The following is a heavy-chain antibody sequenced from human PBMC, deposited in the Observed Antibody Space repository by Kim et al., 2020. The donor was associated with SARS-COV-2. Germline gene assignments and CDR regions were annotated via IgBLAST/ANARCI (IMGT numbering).Heavy chain of an antibody. Sequence: GGSLRLSCAASGFTFSSYGMHWVRQAPGKGLEWVAVISYDGSNKYYADSVKGRFTISRDNSKNTLYLQMNSLRAEDTAVYYCAKVKSAGSSWSPNDYWGQGTLVTVSS. CDR2: ISYDGSNK. V-gene: IGHV3-30*18. J-gene: IGHJ4*02. CDR1: GFTFSSYG. CDR3: AKVKSAGSSWSPNDY. D-gene: IGHD6-13*01.